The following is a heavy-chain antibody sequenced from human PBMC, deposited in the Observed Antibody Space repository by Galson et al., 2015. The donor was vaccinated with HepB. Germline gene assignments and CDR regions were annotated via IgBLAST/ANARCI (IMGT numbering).Heavy chain of an antibody. Sequence: FLRLSCAASGFTFSSYSMNWVRQAPGKGLEWVSSISSSSSYIYYADSVKGRFTISRDNAKNSLYLQMNSLRAEDTAVYYCARDVSGYSRNFDPWGQGTLVTVSS. CDR1: GFTFSSYS. J-gene: IGHJ5*02. CDR3: ARDVSGYSRNFDP. D-gene: IGHD6-13*01. CDR2: ISSSSSYI. V-gene: IGHV3-21*01.